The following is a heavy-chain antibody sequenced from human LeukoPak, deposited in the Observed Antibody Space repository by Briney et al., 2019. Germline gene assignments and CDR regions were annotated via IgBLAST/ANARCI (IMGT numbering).Heavy chain of an antibody. CDR3: ARPRYDSSGYDFDY. V-gene: IGHV1-69*06. Sequence: GASVKVSCKASGGTFSSYAISWVRQASGQGLEWMGGIIPIFGTANYAQKFQGRVTITADKSTSTAYMELSSLRSEDTAVYYCARPRYDSSGYDFDYWGQGTLVTVSS. CDR2: IIPIFGTA. CDR1: GGTFSSYA. D-gene: IGHD3-22*01. J-gene: IGHJ4*02.